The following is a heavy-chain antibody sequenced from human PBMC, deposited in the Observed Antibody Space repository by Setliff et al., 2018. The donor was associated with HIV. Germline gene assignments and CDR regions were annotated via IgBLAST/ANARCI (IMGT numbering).Heavy chain of an antibody. CDR2: MSPNSGYT. D-gene: IGHD3-22*01. Sequence: ASVKVSCKASGYNFTSFDINWVRQATGQGLEWMGWMSPNSGYTVYAQKFQGRVTMTSSTSISTAYMELSRLRSEDTAVYYCARSLPYDSIPLDPWGQGTLVTVSS. CDR3: ARSLPYDSIPLDP. CDR1: GYNFTSFD. J-gene: IGHJ5*02. V-gene: IGHV1-8*02.